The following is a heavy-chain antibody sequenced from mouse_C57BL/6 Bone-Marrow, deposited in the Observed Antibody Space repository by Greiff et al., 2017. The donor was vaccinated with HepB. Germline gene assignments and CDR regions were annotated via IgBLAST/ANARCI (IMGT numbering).Heavy chain of an antibody. V-gene: IGHV1-81*01. J-gene: IGHJ3*01. CDR2: IYPRSGNT. CDR1: GYTFTSYG. Sequence: VHLVESGAELARPGASVKLSCKASGYTFTSYGISWVKQRTGQGLEWIGEIYPRSGNTYYNEKFKGKATLTADKSSSTAYMELRSLTSEDSAVYFCARPYYGSSSFAYWGQGTLVTVSA. D-gene: IGHD1-1*01. CDR3: ARPYYGSSSFAY.